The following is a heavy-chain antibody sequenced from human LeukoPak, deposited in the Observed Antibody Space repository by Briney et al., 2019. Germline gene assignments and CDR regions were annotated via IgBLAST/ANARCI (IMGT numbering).Heavy chain of an antibody. CDR1: GFTFSSYA. CDR3: AKDKAAAGTHCFDY. D-gene: IGHD6-13*01. J-gene: IGHJ4*02. V-gene: IGHV3-23*01. Sequence: QAGGALRLSCAAAGFTFSSYAMSWVRQAPGKGLEWGSTISGSGGSTYYADSVKGRFTISRDNSKNTLYLQMNSLRAEDTAVYYGAKDKAAAGTHCFDYWGQGTLVTVSS. CDR2: ISGSGGST.